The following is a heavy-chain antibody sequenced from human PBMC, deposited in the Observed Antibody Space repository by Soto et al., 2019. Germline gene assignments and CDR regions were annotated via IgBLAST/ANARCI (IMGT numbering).Heavy chain of an antibody. D-gene: IGHD1-26*01. J-gene: IGHJ4*02. CDR1: GGSISSYY. V-gene: IGHV4-59*01. CDR3: ARATVRFYFDY. Sequence: SETLSLTCTVSGGSISSYYWSWIRQPSGKGLEWIGYIYYSGSTNYNPSLKSRVTISVDTSKNQFSLKLSSVTAADTAVYYCARATVRFYFDYWGQGTLVNVSS. CDR2: IYYSGST.